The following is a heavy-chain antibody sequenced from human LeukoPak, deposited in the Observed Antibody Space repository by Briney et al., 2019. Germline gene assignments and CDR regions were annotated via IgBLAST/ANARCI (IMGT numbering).Heavy chain of an antibody. CDR2: LSGSGITT. CDR3: AKGIYSSGWSYFDY. D-gene: IGHD6-19*01. V-gene: IGHV3-23*01. CDR1: GFTFSNSG. Sequence: GGSLRLSCAASGFTFSNSGMSWVRQAPGKGLGWVSTLSGSGITTYYADSVKGRFTISRDNSKNTLYLQMNSLRAEDTAVYYCAKGIYSSGWSYFDYWGHGTLVTVSS. J-gene: IGHJ4*01.